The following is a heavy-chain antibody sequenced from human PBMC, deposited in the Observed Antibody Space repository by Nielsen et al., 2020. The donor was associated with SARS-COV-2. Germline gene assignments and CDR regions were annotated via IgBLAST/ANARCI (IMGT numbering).Heavy chain of an antibody. D-gene: IGHD3-3*01. CDR3: AKDTYYDFWSGTTGLIDY. CDR2: INWNGGST. V-gene: IGHV3-20*03. J-gene: IGHJ4*02. Sequence: WIRQPPGKGLEWVSGINWNGGSTGYADSVKGRFTISRDNAKNSLYLQMNSLRAEDTAVYYCAKDTYYDFWSGTTGLIDYWGQGTLVTVSS.